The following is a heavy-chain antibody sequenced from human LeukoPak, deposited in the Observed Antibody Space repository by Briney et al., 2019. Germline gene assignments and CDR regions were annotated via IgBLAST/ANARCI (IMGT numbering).Heavy chain of an antibody. CDR2: IKSKSDGATT. D-gene: IGHD4/OR15-4a*01. V-gene: IGHV3-15*01. CDR1: GFTFSNAW. Sequence: GGSLRLSCAASGFTFSNAWMSWVRQAPGKGLEWVGRIKSKSDGATTDYAAPVKGRFAISRDDSKNMLYLYMNSLKTEDTAVYYCATDRGARDYWGQGTLVPVSS. J-gene: IGHJ4*02. CDR3: ATDRGARDY.